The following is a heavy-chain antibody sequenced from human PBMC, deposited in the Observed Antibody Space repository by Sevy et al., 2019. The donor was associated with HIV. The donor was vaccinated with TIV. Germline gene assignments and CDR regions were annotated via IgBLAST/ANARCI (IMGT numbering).Heavy chain of an antibody. J-gene: IGHJ4*02. D-gene: IGHD5-12*01. CDR3: AIGGYSYFDY. V-gene: IGHV3-7*03. CDR1: GFTFSSYW. CDR2: IKQDGSEK. Sequence: WGSLRLSCAPSGFTFSSYWMSWVRQAPGKGLEWVANIKQDGSEKYYVDSVKGRSTISRDNAKNSLYLQMNSLRAEDTAVYYCAIGGYSYFDYWGQGTLVTVSS.